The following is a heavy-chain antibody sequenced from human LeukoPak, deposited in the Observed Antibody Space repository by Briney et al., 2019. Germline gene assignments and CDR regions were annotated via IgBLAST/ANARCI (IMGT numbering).Heavy chain of an antibody. V-gene: IGHV4-31*03. CDR3: ARVCTSCYEGKWYFDL. Sequence: SQTLSLTCTVSGGSISSGGYYWSWIRQHPGKGLEWIGYSYYSGSTYYNPSLKSRVTISVDTSKNQFSLKLSSVTAADTAVYYCARVCTSCYEGKWYFDLWGRGTLVTVSS. CDR2: SYYSGST. D-gene: IGHD2-2*01. J-gene: IGHJ2*01. CDR1: GGSISSGGYY.